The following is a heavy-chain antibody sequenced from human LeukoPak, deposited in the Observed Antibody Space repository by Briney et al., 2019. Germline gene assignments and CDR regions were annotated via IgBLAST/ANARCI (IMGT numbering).Heavy chain of an antibody. CDR1: GFPFSSYW. Sequence: GGSLRLSCVASGFPFSSYWMTWVRQAPGKGLEWAANIKQDGSKKSYVDSVKGRFTISRDDSKNMVYLQMDSLRAEDTAVYYCAKDREYDDSCDYNGWGQGTLVTVSS. V-gene: IGHV3-7*03. CDR2: IKQDGSKK. D-gene: IGHD3-22*01. CDR3: AKDREYDDSCDYNG. J-gene: IGHJ4*02.